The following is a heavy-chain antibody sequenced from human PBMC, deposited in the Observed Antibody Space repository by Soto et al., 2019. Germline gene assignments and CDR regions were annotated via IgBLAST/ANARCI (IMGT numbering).Heavy chain of an antibody. CDR2: IYWDDDK. CDR1: GFSLSTSGVS. CDR3: VHRQSAAPGTNFDY. Sequence: QITLKESGPTLVKPTQTLTLTCTFSGFSLSTSGVSVGWIRQPPGKALEWLALIYWDDDKRYSPSLKSRLTITKDTAKTQMVLTMTNMDPVDTATYYCVHRQSAAPGTNFDYWGQGTLVTVSS. J-gene: IGHJ4*02. D-gene: IGHD6-13*01. V-gene: IGHV2-5*02.